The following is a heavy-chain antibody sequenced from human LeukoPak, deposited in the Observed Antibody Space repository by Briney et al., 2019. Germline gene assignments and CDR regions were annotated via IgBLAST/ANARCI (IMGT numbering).Heavy chain of an antibody. CDR3: ARDAGYSYGYPYYYYYMDV. Sequence: SETLSLTCTVSGGSISSSTYYWAWLRQPPGKGREWIGRFDDSGSAYHNPSLKSRVTISVDTSTNQSSLNVSSVTAADTTVYYWARDAGYSYGYPYYYYYMDVWGKGTTVTVSS. J-gene: IGHJ6*03. D-gene: IGHD5-18*01. V-gene: IGHV4-39*07. CDR1: GGSISSSTYY. CDR2: FDDSGSA.